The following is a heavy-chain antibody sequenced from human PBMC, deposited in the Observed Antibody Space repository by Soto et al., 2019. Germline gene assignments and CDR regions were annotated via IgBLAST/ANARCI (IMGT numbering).Heavy chain of an antibody. D-gene: IGHD3-10*01. Sequence: QVQLVQSGPEVKNPGASVRVSCVASGYAFTSYGVNWVRQAPGQGLEWMGWIAPHSGRTTYLPKFQGRVTMTADGSTNTAYIELRSLKSDDTGIYFCARAATGSYHSAYWGQGTVVTVSS. V-gene: IGHV1-18*04. CDR2: IAPHSGRT. CDR1: GYAFTSYG. CDR3: ARAATGSYHSAY. J-gene: IGHJ4*02.